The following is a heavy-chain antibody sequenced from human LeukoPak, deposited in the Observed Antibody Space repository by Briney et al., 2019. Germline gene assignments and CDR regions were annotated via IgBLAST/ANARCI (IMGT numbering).Heavy chain of an antibody. CDR3: ARSRTLRGYSGQGLAY. Sequence: GASVTVSCKASGYTFTSYDINWVRQATGQGLEWMGWMNPNSGNTGYAQKFQGRVTMTRNTSISTAYMELSSLRSEDTAVYYCARSRTLRGYSGQGLAYWGQGTLVTVSS. V-gene: IGHV1-8*01. D-gene: IGHD5-12*01. CDR1: GYTFTSYD. J-gene: IGHJ4*02. CDR2: MNPNSGNT.